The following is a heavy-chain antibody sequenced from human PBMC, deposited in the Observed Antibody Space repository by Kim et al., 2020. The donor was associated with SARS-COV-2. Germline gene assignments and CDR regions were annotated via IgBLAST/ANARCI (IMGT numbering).Heavy chain of an antibody. Sequence: NPSPKSRVTISVDTSKNQFSLKLSSVTAADTAVYYCARGGSGSLGYYFDYWGQGTLVTVSS. CDR3: ARGGSGSLGYYFDY. J-gene: IGHJ4*02. V-gene: IGHV4-59*09. D-gene: IGHD3-10*01.